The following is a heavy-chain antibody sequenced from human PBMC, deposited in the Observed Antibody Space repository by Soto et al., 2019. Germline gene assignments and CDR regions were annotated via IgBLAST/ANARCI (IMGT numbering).Heavy chain of an antibody. J-gene: IGHJ4*02. D-gene: IGHD6-19*01. CDR1: GFTFSSYA. CDR2: ISYDGSNK. CDR3: ARDKREQWLSTFDY. Sequence: QVQLVESGGGVVQPGRSLRLSCAASGFTFSSYARHWVRQAPGKGLEWVVVISYDGSNKYYADSVKGRFTISRDNSKNTLYLQMNSLRAEDTAVYYCARDKREQWLSTFDYWGQGTLVTVSS. V-gene: IGHV3-30-3*01.